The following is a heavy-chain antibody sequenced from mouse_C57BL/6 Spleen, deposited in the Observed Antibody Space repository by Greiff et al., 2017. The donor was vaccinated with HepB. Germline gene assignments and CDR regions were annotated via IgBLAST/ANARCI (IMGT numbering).Heavy chain of an antibody. Sequence: VQLQQSGAELVRPGASVKLSCTASGFNIKDDYMHWVKQRPEQGLEWIGWIDPENGDTEYASKFQGKATITADKSSNTAYLQRSSLTSEDTAVYYCTWSGSSPYYAMDYWGQGTSVTVSS. V-gene: IGHV14-4*01. D-gene: IGHD1-1*01. CDR2: IDPENGDT. CDR3: TWSGSSPYYAMDY. J-gene: IGHJ4*01. CDR1: GFNIKDDY.